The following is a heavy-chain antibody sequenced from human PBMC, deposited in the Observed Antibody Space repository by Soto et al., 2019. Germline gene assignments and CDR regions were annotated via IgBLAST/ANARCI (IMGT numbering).Heavy chain of an antibody. CDR3: AITPPEYTRSGYGDYAYYYYGMDV. CDR1: GYTLTELS. CDR2: FDTEDGET. D-gene: IGHD4-17*01. Sequence: ASVKVSCKVSGYTLTELSMHWVRQAPGKGLEWMGGFDTEDGETIYAQKFQGRVTMTEDTSTDTAYMELSSLRSEDTAVYYCAITPPEYTRSGYGDYAYYYYGMDVWGQGTTVTVSS. V-gene: IGHV1-24*01. J-gene: IGHJ6*02.